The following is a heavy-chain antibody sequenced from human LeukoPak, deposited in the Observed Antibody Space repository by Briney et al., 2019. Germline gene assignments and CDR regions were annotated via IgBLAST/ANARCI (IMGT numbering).Heavy chain of an antibody. CDR1: GFTFSSYG. D-gene: IGHD1-20*01. V-gene: IGHV3-7*01. Sequence: GGTLRLSCAASGFTFSSYGMSWVRQAPGKGLEWVANIKQDGSEKYYVDSVKGRFTISRDNAKNSLYLQMNSLRAEDTAVYYCARDFDNWNPGGFDYWGQGTLVTVSS. J-gene: IGHJ4*02. CDR3: ARDFDNWNPGGFDY. CDR2: IKQDGSEK.